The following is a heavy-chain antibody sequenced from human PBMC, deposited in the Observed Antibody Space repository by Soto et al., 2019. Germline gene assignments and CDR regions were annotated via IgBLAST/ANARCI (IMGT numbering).Heavy chain of an antibody. CDR1: GGSTSSGGYY. D-gene: IGHD6-6*01. CDR2: IYYSGST. V-gene: IGHV4-31*03. J-gene: IGHJ6*02. Sequence: SETLSLSCTVSGGSTSSGGYYWSWIRQHPGKGLEWIGYIYYSGSTYYNPSLKSRVTISVDTSKNQFSLKLSSVTAADTAVYYCARDPGLIADRRGETYGMDVWGQGTTVTVSS. CDR3: ARDPGLIADRRGETYGMDV.